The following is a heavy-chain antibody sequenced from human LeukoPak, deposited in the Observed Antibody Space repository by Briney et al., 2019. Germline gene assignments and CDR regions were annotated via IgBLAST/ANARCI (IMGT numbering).Heavy chain of an antibody. Sequence: GGSLRLSCAASGFTFSSYAMSWVRQAPGKGLEWVSAISGSGGSTYYADSVKGRFTISRDDSKSIAYLQMNSLKTEDTAVYYCTSSLITIFGVVITQAIDYWGQGTLVTVSS. CDR2: ISGSGGST. D-gene: IGHD3-3*01. J-gene: IGHJ4*02. CDR3: TSSLITIFGVVITQAIDY. V-gene: IGHV3-23*01. CDR1: GFTFSSYA.